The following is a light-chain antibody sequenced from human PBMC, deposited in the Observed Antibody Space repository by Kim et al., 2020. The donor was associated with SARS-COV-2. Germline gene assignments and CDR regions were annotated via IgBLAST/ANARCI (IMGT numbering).Light chain of an antibody. J-gene: IGKJ2*01. Sequence: SASVGDKVTITCRASQGISSYLAWYQQKTGKAPKLLIYAASILHSGVPSRFSGSGSGTEFPLTISSLQPDDFATFYCQQLNSYPLTFGQGNKLEI. CDR2: AAS. V-gene: IGKV1-9*01. CDR1: QGISSY. CDR3: QQLNSYPLT.